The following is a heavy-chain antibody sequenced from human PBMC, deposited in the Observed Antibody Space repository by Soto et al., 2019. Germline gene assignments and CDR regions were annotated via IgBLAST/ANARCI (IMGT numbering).Heavy chain of an antibody. CDR2: ISYDGSNK. CDR3: ASEYGSGIDY. J-gene: IGHJ4*02. CDR1: GFTFSSYA. Sequence: HPGGSLRLSCAASGFTFSSYAMHWVRQAPGKGLEWVAVISYDGSNKYYADSVKGRFTISRDNSKNTLYLQMNSLRAEDTGVYYCASEYGSGIDYWGQGTLVTVSS. V-gene: IGHV3-30-3*01. D-gene: IGHD3-10*01.